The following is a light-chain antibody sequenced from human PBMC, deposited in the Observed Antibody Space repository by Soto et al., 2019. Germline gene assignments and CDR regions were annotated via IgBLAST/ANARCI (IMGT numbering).Light chain of an antibody. CDR2: EVT. CDR1: SSDVGGYNY. CDR3: SSYSASNNLNFV. V-gene: IGLV2-8*01. J-gene: IGLJ3*02. Sequence: QSALTQPPSASGSPGQSVTISCTGTSSDVGGYNYVSWYQQYPGRAPKLMIYEVTKRPSGVPDRFSGSKSGNTASLTVSCLQDEDEADYYCSSYSASNNLNFVFGGGTKLTVL.